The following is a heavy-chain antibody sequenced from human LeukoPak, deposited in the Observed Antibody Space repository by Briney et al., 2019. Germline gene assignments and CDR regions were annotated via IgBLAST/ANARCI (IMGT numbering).Heavy chain of an antibody. CDR2: IYYSGST. J-gene: IGHJ4*02. CDR1: GGSISSGGYY. CDR3: AREHGDYSFTF. Sequence: SETLSLTCTVSGGSISSGGYYWSWIRQHPGKGLEWIGYIYYSGSTYYNPSLKSRVTISVDTSKNQFSLRLSSVTAADTAVYYCAREHGDYSFTFWGQGTLVTVSS. V-gene: IGHV4-31*03. D-gene: IGHD4-17*01.